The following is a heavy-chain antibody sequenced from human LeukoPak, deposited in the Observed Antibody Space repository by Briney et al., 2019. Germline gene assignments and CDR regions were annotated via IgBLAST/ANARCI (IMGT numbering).Heavy chain of an antibody. CDR1: GGSFSGYY. J-gene: IGHJ6*02. V-gene: IGHV4-59*10. CDR3: ARDLEAPYYDILTGQEYGMDV. CDR2: IYTSGST. Sequence: PSGTLSLTCAVYGGSFSGYYWSWLRQPPGKGLEWIGRIYTSGSTNYNPSLKSRVTMSVDTSKNQFSLKLSSVTAADTAVYYCARDLEAPYYDILTGQEYGMDVWGQGTTVTVSS. D-gene: IGHD3-9*01.